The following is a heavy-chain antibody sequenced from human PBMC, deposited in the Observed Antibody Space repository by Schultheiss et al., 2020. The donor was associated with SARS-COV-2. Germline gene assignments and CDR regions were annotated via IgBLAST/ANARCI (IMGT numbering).Heavy chain of an antibody. J-gene: IGHJ6*02. Sequence: ASVKVSCKASGYTFTGYYMHWVRQATGQGLEWMGWMNPNSGNTGYAQKFQGRVTMTRNTSISTAYMELSSLRSEDTAVYYCARAILLFAIVVVIAISSYYYGMDVWGQGTTVTVSS. V-gene: IGHV1-8*02. D-gene: IGHD2-21*01. CDR3: ARAILLFAIVVVIAISSYYYGMDV. CDR2: MNPNSGNT. CDR1: GYTFTGYY.